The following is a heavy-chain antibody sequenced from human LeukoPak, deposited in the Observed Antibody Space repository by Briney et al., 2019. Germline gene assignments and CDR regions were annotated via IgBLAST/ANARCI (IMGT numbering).Heavy chain of an antibody. V-gene: IGHV3-7*01. J-gene: IGHJ4*02. CDR3: AREWELSFTDLFDY. Sequence: GGSLRLSCAASGFTFSSYWMSWVRQAPGKGLEWVANIKQDGSEKYYVDSVKGRFTISRDNAKNSLYLQMDSRRAEDTAVYYCAREWELSFTDLFDYWGQGTLVTVSS. D-gene: IGHD2/OR15-2a*01. CDR2: IKQDGSEK. CDR1: GFTFSSYW.